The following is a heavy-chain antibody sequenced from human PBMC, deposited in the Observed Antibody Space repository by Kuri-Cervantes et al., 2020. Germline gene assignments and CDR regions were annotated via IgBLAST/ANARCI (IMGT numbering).Heavy chain of an antibody. CDR2: ITESGYST. V-gene: IGHV3-23*01. D-gene: IGHD6-19*01. Sequence: GGSLRLSCVASGFTFSNYALNWVRQAPGKGLEWVSAITESGYSTYYADSVKGRFTISRDNSMNTLYLQMNSLTAEDTAVYYCAKFTSRRSSNLMGWLLDYWGQGTLVTVSS. CDR1: GFTFSNYA. J-gene: IGHJ4*02. CDR3: AKFTSRRSSNLMGWLLDY.